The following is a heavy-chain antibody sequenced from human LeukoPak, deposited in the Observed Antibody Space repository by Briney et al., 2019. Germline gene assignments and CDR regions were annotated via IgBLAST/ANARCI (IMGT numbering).Heavy chain of an antibody. D-gene: IGHD6-6*01. CDR2: IGSSGSTI. J-gene: IGHJ3*02. CDR3: AREVGEQLDDKPEIDAFDI. CDR1: GFTFSDYY. Sequence: GGSLRLSCAASGFTFSDYYMSWIRQAPGKGLEWVSYIGSSGSTIYYADSVKGRFTISRDNAKNSLYLQMNSLRAEDTAVYYCAREVGEQLDDKPEIDAFDIWGQGTMVTVSS. V-gene: IGHV3-11*04.